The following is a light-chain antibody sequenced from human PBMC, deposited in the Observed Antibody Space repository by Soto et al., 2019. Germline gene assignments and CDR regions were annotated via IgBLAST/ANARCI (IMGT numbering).Light chain of an antibody. J-gene: IGLJ2*01. CDR1: SSDVGGYNY. CDR2: EVN. CDR3: SSYATSNNWAVI. V-gene: IGLV2-8*01. Sequence: QSALTQPPSASGSPGQSVTISCTGTSSDVGGYNYVSWYQQHPGKAPQLIIFEVNKRPSGVPDRFSGSKSGNTASLTVSGLQAEDEADYFYSSYATSNNWAVIFGGGTKLTVL.